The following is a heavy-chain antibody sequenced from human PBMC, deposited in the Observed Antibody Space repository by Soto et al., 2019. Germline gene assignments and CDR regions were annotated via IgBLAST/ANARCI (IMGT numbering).Heavy chain of an antibody. J-gene: IGHJ4*02. CDR1: GGSIGSSSYY. CDR2: IYYSGST. Sequence: PSETQSLTGTVSGGSIGSSSYYWRWIRQPPGKGLEGVGSIYYSGSTYYNPSREGRVSIAVDTSNTQFSQKLSSEAAADPAGYKSARQDKSIAARLEYWGQGSLVNVS. D-gene: IGHD6-6*01. CDR3: ARQDKSIAARLEY. V-gene: IGHV4-39*01.